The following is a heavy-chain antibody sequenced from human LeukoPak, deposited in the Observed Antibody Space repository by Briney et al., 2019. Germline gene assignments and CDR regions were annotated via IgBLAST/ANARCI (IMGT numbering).Heavy chain of an antibody. V-gene: IGHV3-53*01. Sequence: GGSLRLSCAASGFTVSSNYMSWVRQAPGKGLEWVSVIYSGGSTYHADSVKGRFTISRDNSKNTLYLQMNSLRAEDTAVYYCAKVWDRYLSYFDYWGQGTLVTVSS. J-gene: IGHJ4*02. D-gene: IGHD3-9*01. CDR1: GFTVSSNY. CDR3: AKVWDRYLSYFDY. CDR2: IYSGGST.